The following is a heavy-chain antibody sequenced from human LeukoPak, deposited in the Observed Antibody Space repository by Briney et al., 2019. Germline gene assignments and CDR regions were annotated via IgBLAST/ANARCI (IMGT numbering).Heavy chain of an antibody. V-gene: IGHV4-30-4*08. CDR3: AGIPQYYYDSSGPHPFDP. CDR1: GGSISSSDYY. CDR2: IYYSGST. J-gene: IGHJ5*02. D-gene: IGHD3-22*01. Sequence: PSQTLSLTCTVSGGSISSSDYYWSWIRQPPGKGLEWIGYIYYSGSTYYNPSLKSRVTISVDTSKNQFSLKLSSVTAADTAVYYCAGIPQYYYDSSGPHPFDPWGQGTLVTVSS.